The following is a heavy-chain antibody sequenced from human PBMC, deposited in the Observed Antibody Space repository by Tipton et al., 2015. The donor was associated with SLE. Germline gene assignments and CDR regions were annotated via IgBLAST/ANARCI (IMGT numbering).Heavy chain of an antibody. CDR2: ISSSSSAI. CDR1: GFTFDDYG. V-gene: IGHV3-48*01. J-gene: IGHJ6*02. CDR3: AREQVMDV. Sequence: GSLRLSCAASGFTFDDYGMSWVRQAPGKGLEWVSYISSSSSAIYYADSVKGRFTISRDNAKNSLYLQMNSLRAEDTAVYYCAREQVMDVWGQGTTVTVSS.